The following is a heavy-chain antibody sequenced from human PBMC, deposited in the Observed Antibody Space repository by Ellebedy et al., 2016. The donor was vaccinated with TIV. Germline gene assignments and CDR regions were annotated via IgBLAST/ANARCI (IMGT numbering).Heavy chain of an antibody. CDR1: GYSISSGYY. CDR3: ARDPALPRGRFDP. Sequence: MPSETLSLTCTVSGYSISSGYYWVWIRQPPGKGLEWIGSIYHSGSIYYNPSLKSRVTISVDTSENHFSLKLSSVTAADPAVYYCARDPALPRGRFDPWGQGTLVTVSS. CDR2: IYHSGSI. J-gene: IGHJ5*02. V-gene: IGHV4-38-2*02.